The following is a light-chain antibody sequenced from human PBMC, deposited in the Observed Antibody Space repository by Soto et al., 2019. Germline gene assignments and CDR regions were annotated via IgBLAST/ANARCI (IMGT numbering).Light chain of an antibody. CDR1: SSDVGGYNY. J-gene: IGLJ1*01. Sequence: QSVLTQPASVSGSPGQWTTISCTGTSSDVGGYNYVSWYQHHPGKAPKLMIYDVANRPSGVPNRFSGSKSGSTASLTISGLQTEDEADYYCSSYTSSNTYVFGTGTKVTVL. V-gene: IGLV2-14*03. CDR3: SSYTSSNTYV. CDR2: DVA.